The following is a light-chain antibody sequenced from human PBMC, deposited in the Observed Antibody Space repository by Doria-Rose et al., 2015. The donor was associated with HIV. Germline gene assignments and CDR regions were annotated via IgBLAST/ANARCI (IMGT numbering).Light chain of an antibody. J-gene: IGKJ1*01. Sequence: TQSPGTLSLSPGERATPSCRASQRVSSTYLDWYQQKPGQAPSLLIYDGSTRATGIPDRFSASGSGTDFTLTINRLEPEDFALYYCHQYGTSWTFGQGTRVEI. CDR1: QRVSSTY. CDR2: DGS. CDR3: HQYGTSWT. V-gene: IGKV3-20*01.